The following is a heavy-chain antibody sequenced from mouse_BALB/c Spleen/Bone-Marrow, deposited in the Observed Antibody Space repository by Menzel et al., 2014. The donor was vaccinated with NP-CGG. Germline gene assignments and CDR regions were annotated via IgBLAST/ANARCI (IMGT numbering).Heavy chain of an antibody. CDR2: INPYNGDT. CDR3: ARSGYYGSSYFDY. Sequence: VQLKQSGPELVKPGASVKISSKASGYSFTGYSMNWVMRSHGKSLEWIGRINPYNGDTFYNQKFKGKATLTVDKSSSTAHMELRSLASEDSAVYYCARSGYYGSSYFDYWGQGTTLTVSS. D-gene: IGHD1-1*01. J-gene: IGHJ2*01. CDR1: GYSFTGYS. V-gene: IGHV1-20*02.